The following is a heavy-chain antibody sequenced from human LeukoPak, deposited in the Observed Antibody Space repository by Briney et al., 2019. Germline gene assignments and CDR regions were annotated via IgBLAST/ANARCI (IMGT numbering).Heavy chain of an antibody. CDR3: ARAPYSLIQLSLVGGVFDI. CDR2: IYTSGST. V-gene: IGHV4-4*07. Sequence: SETLSLTCTVSGGSISSYYWSWIRQPAGKGLEWIGRIYTSGSTNYNPSLKSRVTMSVDTSKNQFSLKLSSVTAADAAVYYCARAPYSLIQLSLVGGVFDIWGQGTMVTVSS. CDR1: GGSISSYY. J-gene: IGHJ3*02. D-gene: IGHD5-18*01.